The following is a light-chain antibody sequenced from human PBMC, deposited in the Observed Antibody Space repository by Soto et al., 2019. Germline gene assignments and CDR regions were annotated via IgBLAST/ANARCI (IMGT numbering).Light chain of an antibody. J-gene: IGLJ1*01. CDR2: DVR. CDR3: SSYTTSSTYV. CDR1: SSDVGGYSY. V-gene: IGLV2-14*01. Sequence: QSALTQPASVSGSPGQSIAISCTGTSSDVGGYSYVSWYQQQPGKAPKLVISDVRNRPSGVSDRFSGSKSGNTASLTISGLQTEDEADYYCSSYTTSSTYVFGTGTKLTVL.